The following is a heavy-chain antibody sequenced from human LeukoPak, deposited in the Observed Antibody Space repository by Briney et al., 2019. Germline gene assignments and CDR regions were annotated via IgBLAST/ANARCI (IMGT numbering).Heavy chain of an antibody. J-gene: IGHJ4*02. Sequence: GESLKISCKGSGYSFTSYWIGWVRQMPGKGLEWMGIIYPGDSDTRYSPSFQGQVTISADKSIGTAYLQWSSLKASDTAMYYCARRLTMVRGVLGGPFDYWGQGTLVTVSS. V-gene: IGHV5-51*01. D-gene: IGHD3-10*01. CDR3: ARRLTMVRGVLGGPFDY. CDR2: IYPGDSDT. CDR1: GYSFTSYW.